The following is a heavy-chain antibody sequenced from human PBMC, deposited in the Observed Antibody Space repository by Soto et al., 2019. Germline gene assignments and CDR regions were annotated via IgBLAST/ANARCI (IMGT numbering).Heavy chain of an antibody. J-gene: IGHJ6*02. CDR2: ISSSSSYI. CDR3: ARDGILTGYYYYGMDV. D-gene: IGHD3-9*01. Sequence: PGGSLRLSCPASGFTFSGYSMNGVRQAPGKGLEWVSSISSSSSYIYYADSVKGRFTISRDNAKNSLYLQMNSLRAEDTAVYYCARDGILTGYYYYGMDVWGQGTTVTVSS. V-gene: IGHV3-21*01. CDR1: GFTFSGYS.